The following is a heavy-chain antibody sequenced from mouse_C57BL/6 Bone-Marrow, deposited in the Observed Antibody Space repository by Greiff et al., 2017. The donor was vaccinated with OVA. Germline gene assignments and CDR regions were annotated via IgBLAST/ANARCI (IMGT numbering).Heavy chain of an antibody. CDR1: GFTFSDYY. D-gene: IGHD4-1*01. J-gene: IGHJ1*03. Sequence: DVQLQESGGGLVQPGGSLKLSCAASGFTFSDYYMYWVRQTPEKRLEWVAYISNGGGSTYYPDTVKGRFTISRDNAKNTLYLQMSRLKSEDTAMYYCASLWDVGWYFDVWGTGTTVTVSS. CDR3: ASLWDVGWYFDV. CDR2: ISNGGGST. V-gene: IGHV5-12*01.